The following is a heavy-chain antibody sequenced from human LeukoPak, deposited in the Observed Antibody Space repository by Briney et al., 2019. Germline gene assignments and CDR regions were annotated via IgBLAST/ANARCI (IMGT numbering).Heavy chain of an antibody. D-gene: IGHD3-10*01. CDR3: ASYYGSGSYYKRDGMDV. J-gene: IGHJ6*04. CDR2: IIPIFGTA. Sequence: WASVKVSCKASGGTFSSYAISWVRQAPGQGLEWMGGIIPIFGTANYAQKFQGRVTITADKSTSTAYMELSSLRSEDTAAYYCASYYGSGSYYKRDGMDVWGKGTTVTVSS. V-gene: IGHV1-69*06. CDR1: GGTFSSYA.